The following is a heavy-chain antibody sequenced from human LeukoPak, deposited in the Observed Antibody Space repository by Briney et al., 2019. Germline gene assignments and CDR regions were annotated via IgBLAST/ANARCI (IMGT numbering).Heavy chain of an antibody. D-gene: IGHD6-19*01. CDR3: SGGSGWTSEL. CDR2: IKKDGSET. V-gene: IGHV3-7*04. CDR1: GFTFSTVW. Sequence: GRSLRLSCAASGFTFSTVWMNWVRQAPGGGREWVATIKKDGSETYYVDFVKGRFTISRHNAKNSVHLQMTSQRAADTAVYYCSGGSGWTSELWGQGTLVTVSS. J-gene: IGHJ1*01.